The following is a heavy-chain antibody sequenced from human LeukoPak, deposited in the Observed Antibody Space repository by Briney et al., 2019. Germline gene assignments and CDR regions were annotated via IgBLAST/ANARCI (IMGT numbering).Heavy chain of an antibody. Sequence: ASVKVSCKASGYTFTNYGISWVRQAPGQGLEWMGWISGYNGNTNYEQNLQGRVTMTTDTSTSTDYMELRGLRSDDTAVYCCARYSESLHRGGYLFELGGQGTRVSV. V-gene: IGHV1-18*01. J-gene: IGHJ4*02. CDR1: GYTFTNYG. D-gene: IGHD5-24*01. CDR3: ARYSESLHRGGYLFEL. CDR2: ISGYNGNT.